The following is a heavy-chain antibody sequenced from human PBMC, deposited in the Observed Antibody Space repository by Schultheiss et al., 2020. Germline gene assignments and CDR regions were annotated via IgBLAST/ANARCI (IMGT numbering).Heavy chain of an antibody. CDR2: IYSGGST. CDR1: GFTVSSNY. CDR3: ASIYKFNWYFDL. V-gene: IGHV3-53*01. J-gene: IGHJ2*01. Sequence: GESLKISCAASGFTVSSNYMSWVRQAPGKGLEWVSVIYSGGSTYYADSVKGRFTISRDNSKNTLYLQMNSLRAEDTAVYYCASIYKFNWYFDLWGRGTLVTVSS. D-gene: IGHD1-14*01.